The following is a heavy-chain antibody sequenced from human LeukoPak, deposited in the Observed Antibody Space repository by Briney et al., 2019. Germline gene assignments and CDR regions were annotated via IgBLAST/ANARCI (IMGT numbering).Heavy chain of an antibody. CDR2: FYHSGGT. CDR3: AKIPGGSRADY. J-gene: IGHJ4*02. V-gene: IGHV4-38-2*01. CDR1: GYSISSGYY. D-gene: IGHD6-25*01. Sequence: SETLSLTCAVSGYSISSGYYWGWIRQPPGKGLEGIGNFYHSGGTYYNPSLKSRVTISVDTSKNQFSLKLSSVTAADTAVYYCAKIPGGSRADYWGQGTLVTVSS.